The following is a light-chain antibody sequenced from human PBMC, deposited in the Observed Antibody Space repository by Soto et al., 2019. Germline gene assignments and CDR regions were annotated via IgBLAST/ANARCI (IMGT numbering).Light chain of an antibody. CDR3: LLYYGETVV. J-gene: IGLJ2*01. V-gene: IGLV7-43*01. CDR1: TXAVTSGYY. Sequence: QAVVTQEPSLTVSPGGTVTLTCASSTXAVTSGYYPNWFQQKPGQTPRPLIYRTNNKHSWTPARFSGSLLGGKAALTLSTVQPEDEADYYCLLYYGETVVFGGGTKVTVL. CDR2: RTN.